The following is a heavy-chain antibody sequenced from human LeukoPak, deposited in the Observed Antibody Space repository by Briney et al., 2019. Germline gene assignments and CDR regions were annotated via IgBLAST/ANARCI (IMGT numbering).Heavy chain of an antibody. CDR2: IIPILGIA. V-gene: IGHV1-69*04. CDR1: GYRFKTYG. CDR3: ARRAPTDGMDV. Sequence: GASVKVSCKASGYRFKTYGISWVRQAPGQGLEWMGRIIPILGIANYAQKFQGRVTITADKSTSTAYMELSSLRSEDTAVYYCARRAPTDGMDVWGQGTTVTVSS. J-gene: IGHJ6*02.